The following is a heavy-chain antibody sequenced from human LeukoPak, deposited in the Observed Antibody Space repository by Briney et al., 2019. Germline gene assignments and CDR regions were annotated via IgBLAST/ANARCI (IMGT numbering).Heavy chain of an antibody. V-gene: IGHV3-74*01. CDR2: INSDGSST. Sequence: GGSLRLSCAASGFTFSSYWMHWVRQALGKGLVWVSRINSDGSSTSYADSVKGRFTISRDNAKNTLYLQMNSLRAEDTAVYYCARGSYYDSSGSMSSWGQGTLVTVSS. J-gene: IGHJ5*02. CDR3: ARGSYYDSSGSMSS. D-gene: IGHD3-22*01. CDR1: GFTFSSYW.